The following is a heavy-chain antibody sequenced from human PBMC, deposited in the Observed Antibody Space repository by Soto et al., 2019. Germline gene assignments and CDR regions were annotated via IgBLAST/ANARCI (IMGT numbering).Heavy chain of an antibody. D-gene: IGHD3-3*01. CDR1: GGSISSYY. Sequence: ETLSLTCTVSGGSISSYYWSWIRQPPGKGLEWIGYIYYSGSTNYNPSLKSRVTISVDTSKNQFSLKLSSVTAADTAMYYCARDGADFWSGYYRGYNWFDPWGQGSQVTVYS. CDR2: IYYSGST. V-gene: IGHV4-59*01. CDR3: ARDGADFWSGYYRGYNWFDP. J-gene: IGHJ5*02.